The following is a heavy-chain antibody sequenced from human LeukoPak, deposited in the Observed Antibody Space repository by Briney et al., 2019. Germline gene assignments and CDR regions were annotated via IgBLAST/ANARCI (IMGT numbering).Heavy chain of an antibody. CDR3: ARDQSGYDFGFDY. CDR2: ISNDGSNK. CDR1: GFTFNSYG. Sequence: PGGSLRLSCAASGFTFNSYGMHWVRQAPGKGLEWVAVISNDGSNKYYADSVKARFPISRDNSKNTLYLQMNSLRAEDTAVYYCARDQSGYDFGFDYWGQGTLVTVSS. V-gene: IGHV3-30*03. D-gene: IGHD5-12*01. J-gene: IGHJ4*02.